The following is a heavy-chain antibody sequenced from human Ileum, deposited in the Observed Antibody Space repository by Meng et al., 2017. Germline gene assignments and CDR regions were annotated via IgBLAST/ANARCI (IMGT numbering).Heavy chain of an antibody. V-gene: IGHV4-61*08. J-gene: IGHJ4*02. Sequence: QVQLQGSGPGLVRPADTLSLICTVSGGSGSSDGCQWGWVRQPPGKGLEWIGYASTNYNPSLKSRVTISLDTSKNQFSLELSSVTAADTAVYYCARDHWGSLDYWGQGILVTVSS. D-gene: IGHD7-27*01. CDR1: GGSGSSDGCQ. CDR2: AST. CDR3: ARDHWGSLDY.